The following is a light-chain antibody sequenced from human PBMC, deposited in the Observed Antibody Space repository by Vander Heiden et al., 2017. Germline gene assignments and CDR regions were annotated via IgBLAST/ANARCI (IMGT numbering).Light chain of an antibody. CDR3: AAWDDSLNGVV. CDR2: SNN. CDR1: SSNIGSNN. V-gene: IGLV1-44*01. J-gene: IGLJ2*01. Sequence: SVLTQPPSASGTPGQTVTISCSGSSSNIGSNNVDWYQQLPGTAPKLLIYSNNQRPSGVPDRFSGSKSGTSASLAISGIQAEDEADFYCAAWDDSLNGVVFGGGTKLTVL.